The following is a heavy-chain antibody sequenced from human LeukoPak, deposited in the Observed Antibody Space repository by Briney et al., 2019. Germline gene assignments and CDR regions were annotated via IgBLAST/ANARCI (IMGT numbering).Heavy chain of an antibody. CDR1: GVSVSSTYW. Sequence: PSETLSLTCAVSGVSVSSTYWWTWVRQPPGKGSEWIGEIYHSGTSNYNPSLKSRVTISLDKSNNQFSLRLTSVTAADTAVYYCARGTLYRGWSYYLDFWGQGSQVTVSS. CDR3: ARGTLYRGWSYYLDF. CDR2: IYHSGTS. D-gene: IGHD6-19*01. J-gene: IGHJ4*02. V-gene: IGHV4-4*02.